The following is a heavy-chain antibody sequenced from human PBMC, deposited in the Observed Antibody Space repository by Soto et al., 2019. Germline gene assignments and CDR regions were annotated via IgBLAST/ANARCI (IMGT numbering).Heavy chain of an antibody. J-gene: IGHJ3*02. CDR1: GYSFTSYW. D-gene: IGHD3-3*01. V-gene: IGHV5-51*01. CDR3: ARRPYYDFWSGYFNWNAFDI. Sequence: GESLKISCKGSGYSFTSYWIGWVRQMPGKGLEWMGIIYPGDSDTRYSPSFQGQVTISADKSISTAYLQWSSLKASDTAMYYCARRPYYDFWSGYFNWNAFDIWGQGTMVPVSS. CDR2: IYPGDSDT.